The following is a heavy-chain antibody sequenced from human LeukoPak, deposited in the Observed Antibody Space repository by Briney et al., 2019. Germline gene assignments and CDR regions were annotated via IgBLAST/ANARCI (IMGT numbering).Heavy chain of an antibody. V-gene: IGHV1-46*01. D-gene: IGHD1-26*01. J-gene: IGHJ6*02. Sequence: GASVKVSCKASGYTFTSYYMHWVRQAPGQGLEWMGIINPSGGSTSYAQKFQGRVTMTRDTSTSTVYMELSSLRSEDTAVYYCARGFRSNPPYYYYGTDVWGQGTTVTVSS. CDR2: INPSGGST. CDR1: GYTFTSYY. CDR3: ARGFRSNPPYYYYGTDV.